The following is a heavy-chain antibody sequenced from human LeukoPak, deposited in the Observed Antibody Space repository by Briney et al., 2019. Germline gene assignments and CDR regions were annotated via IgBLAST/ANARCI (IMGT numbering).Heavy chain of an antibody. Sequence: GVSHRLSCEASGFTFSNAWMSWVRHAPGKGLEWLGRIKSIIGGGTTDYAVPVKGRFTISRDDSKNTLYLQMNSLKTEDTAVYYCTTLDDWGQGTLVTVS. V-gene: IGHV3-15*01. J-gene: IGHJ4*02. CDR3: TTLDD. CDR1: GFTFSNAW. CDR2: IKSIIGGGTT.